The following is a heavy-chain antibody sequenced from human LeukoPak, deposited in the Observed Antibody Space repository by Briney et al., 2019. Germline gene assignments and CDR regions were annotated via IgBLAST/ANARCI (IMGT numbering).Heavy chain of an antibody. CDR1: GFIFSDYN. Sequence: GGSLRLSCAASGFIFSDYNINWVRQAPGQGLEWVSSISSSSACIFYAGSVKGRFTISRDNGKNSLYLQMNSLRAEDTAVYYCARVAGVMGENNYYLDVWGKGTTVIVSS. D-gene: IGHD1-26*01. CDR2: ISSSSACI. J-gene: IGHJ6*03. CDR3: ARVAGVMGENNYYLDV. V-gene: IGHV3-21*01.